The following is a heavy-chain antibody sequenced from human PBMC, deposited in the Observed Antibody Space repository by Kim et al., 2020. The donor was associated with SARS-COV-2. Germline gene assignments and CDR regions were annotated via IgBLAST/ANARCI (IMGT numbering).Heavy chain of an antibody. CDR1: GYSFTSYW. CDR3: ARHEGYCSSTSCGTIDY. CDR2: IDPSDSYT. V-gene: IGHV5-10-1*01. D-gene: IGHD2-2*01. J-gene: IGHJ4*02. Sequence: GESLKISCKGSGYSFTSYWISWVRQMPGKGLEWMGRIDPSDSYTNYSPSFQGHVTISADKSISTAYLQWSSLKASDTAMYYCARHEGYCSSTSCGTIDYWGQRTLVTVSS.